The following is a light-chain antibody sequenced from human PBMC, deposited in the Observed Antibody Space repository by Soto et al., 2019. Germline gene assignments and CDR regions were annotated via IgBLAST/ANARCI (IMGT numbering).Light chain of an antibody. V-gene: IGKV3-20*01. CDR2: GAS. CDR1: QSVSSGY. J-gene: IGKJ1*01. Sequence: EIVLTQSPGTLSLSPGERATLSCRASQSVSSGYLAWYQQKPGQAPRLLLSGASRRATGIPDRFSGSGSGTDFTLTISRLEPEDFAVYYCQQYDNYPRKFGQGTKVEIK. CDR3: QQYDNYPRK.